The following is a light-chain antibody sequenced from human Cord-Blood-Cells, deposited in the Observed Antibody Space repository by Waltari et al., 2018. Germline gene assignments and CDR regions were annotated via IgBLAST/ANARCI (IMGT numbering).Light chain of an antibody. J-gene: IGLJ1*01. V-gene: IGLV3-19*01. CDR1: SLRSYY. CDR2: GKN. Sequence: SSELTQDPAVSVALGQTVRITCQGDSLRSYYASWYQQKPGQAPVLVIYGKNNRPSVIPDRFSGSSSGKTASLTSTGAQAEDEADYYCNARDSSGNHLGVFGTGTKVTVL. CDR3: NARDSSGNHLGV.